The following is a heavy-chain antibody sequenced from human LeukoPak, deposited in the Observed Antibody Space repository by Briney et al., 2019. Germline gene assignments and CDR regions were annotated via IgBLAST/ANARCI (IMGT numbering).Heavy chain of an antibody. D-gene: IGHD3-22*01. Sequence: ALRPSCAASGFTFSSYGMHWVRQAPGKGLEWVAVIWYDGSNKYYADSVKGRFTISRDNSKNTLYLQMNSLRAEDTAVYYCAREYYDSSGQSAFDIWGQGTMVTVSS. CDR2: IWYDGSNK. V-gene: IGHV3-33*01. CDR3: AREYYDSSGQSAFDI. J-gene: IGHJ3*02. CDR1: GFTFSSYG.